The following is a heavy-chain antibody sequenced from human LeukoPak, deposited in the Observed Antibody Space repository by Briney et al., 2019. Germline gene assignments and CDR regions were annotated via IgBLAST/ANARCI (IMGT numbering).Heavy chain of an antibody. V-gene: IGHV3-21*01. CDR1: GFTFSSYS. CDR3: ARAMEPYCSGSRCSLFDY. Sequence: GGSLRLSCAASGFTFSSYSMNWVRQAPGKGLEWVSSISGSSNYIYYADSVKGRFTISRANAKNSLYLQMNSLRAEDTAVYYCARAMEPYCSGSRCSLFDYWGQGTLVTISS. D-gene: IGHD2-15*01. J-gene: IGHJ4*02. CDR2: ISGSSNYI.